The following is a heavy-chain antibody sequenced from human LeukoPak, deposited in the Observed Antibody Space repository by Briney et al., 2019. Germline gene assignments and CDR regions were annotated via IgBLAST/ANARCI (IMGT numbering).Heavy chain of an antibody. J-gene: IGHJ4*02. D-gene: IGHD4-17*01. V-gene: IGHV4-59*12. CDR3: ASYGDYCS. Sequence: SETLSLTCTVSGGSISSYYCSWIRPPPGKGLGWIGYIYYSGSTNYNPSLKSRVTISVDTSKNQFSLKLSSVTAADTAVYYCASYGDYCSWGQGTLVTVSS. CDR1: GGSISSYY. CDR2: IYYSGST.